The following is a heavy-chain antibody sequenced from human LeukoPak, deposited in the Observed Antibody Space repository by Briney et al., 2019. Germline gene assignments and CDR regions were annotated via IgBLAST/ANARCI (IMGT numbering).Heavy chain of an antibody. J-gene: IGHJ4*02. CDR2: VTACAVAT. V-gene: IGHV3-23*01. CDR1: GFRSYA. D-gene: IGHD6-19*01. CDR3: ARDSPLKGYNSGWATNSFDF. Sequence: GGSLRLSCAASGFRSYAMSWVRQAPGKGLEWVSTVTACAVATYYADSVRGRHTISRDNSKNTLYLQMNSLRAEATAVYYCARDSPLKGYNSGWATNSFDFWGQGTLVTVSS.